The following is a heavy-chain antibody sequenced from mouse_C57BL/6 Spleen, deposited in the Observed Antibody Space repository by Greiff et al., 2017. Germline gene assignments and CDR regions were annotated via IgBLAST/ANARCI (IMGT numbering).Heavy chain of an antibody. CDR3: ARLYYGSPAWVAY. V-gene: IGHV1-64*01. CDR1: GYTFTSYW. D-gene: IGHD1-1*01. J-gene: IGHJ3*01. CDR2: IHPNSGST. Sequence: QVHVKQPGAELVKPGASVKLSCKASGYTFTSYWMHWVKQRPGQGLEWIGMIHPNSGSTNYNEKFKSKATLTVDKSSSTAYMHLSSLTSEDSAVYYCARLYYGSPAWVAYWGQGALVTVSA.